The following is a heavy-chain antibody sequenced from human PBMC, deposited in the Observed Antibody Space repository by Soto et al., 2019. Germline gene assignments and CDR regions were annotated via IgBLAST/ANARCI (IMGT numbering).Heavy chain of an antibody. CDR1: GYTFTSYD. CDR2: MNPNSGNT. CDR3: AIRVWGQQLVNFDP. D-gene: IGHD6-13*01. J-gene: IGHJ5*02. Sequence: QVQLVQSGAEVKKPGASVKVSCKASGYTFTSYDIHWVRQATGQGLEWMGWMNPNSGNTGYAQKFQGRVTMTRNTSISTAYMELSSLRSEDTAVYYCAIRVWGQQLVNFDPWGQGTLVTVSS. V-gene: IGHV1-8*01.